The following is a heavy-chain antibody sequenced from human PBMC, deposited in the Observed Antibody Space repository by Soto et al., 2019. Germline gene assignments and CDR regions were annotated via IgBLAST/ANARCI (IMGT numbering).Heavy chain of an antibody. CDR3: ARETPHYDFWSGHQNNYGMDV. CDR2: MNPNSGNT. J-gene: IGHJ6*02. V-gene: IGHV1-8*01. CDR1: GYTFTSYD. Sequence: GASVKVSCKASGYTFTSYDINWVRQATGQGLEWMGWMNPNSGNTGYAQKFQGRVTMTRNTSISTAYMELSSLRSEDTAVYYCARETPHYDFWSGHQNNYGMDVWGQGTTVTVSS. D-gene: IGHD3-3*01.